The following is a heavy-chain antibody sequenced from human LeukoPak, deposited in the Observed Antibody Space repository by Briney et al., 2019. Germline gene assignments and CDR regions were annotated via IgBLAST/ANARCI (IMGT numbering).Heavy chain of an antibody. Sequence: SETLSLTCTVSGASISSGTYYWSWIRQHPGKGLEWIGYIYYNGSTYYNPSLKSRVTISVDTSKNQFSLKLSSVTAADTAVYYCARGRGVTAAASHYYYGMDVWGQGTTVTVSS. CDR3: ARGRGVTAAASHYYYGMDV. D-gene: IGHD6-13*01. CDR2: IYYNGST. V-gene: IGHV4-31*03. CDR1: GASISSGTYY. J-gene: IGHJ6*02.